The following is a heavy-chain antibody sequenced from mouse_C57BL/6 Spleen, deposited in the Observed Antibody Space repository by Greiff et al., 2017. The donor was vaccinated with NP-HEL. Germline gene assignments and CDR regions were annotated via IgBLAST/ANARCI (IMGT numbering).Heavy chain of an antibody. Sequence: EVKVVESGGGLVQPGGSLKLSCAASGFTFSDYGMAWVRQAPRKGPEWVAFISNLEYSIYYADTVTGRFTITRENAKNTLYLEMSSLRSEDTAMYYCARGITGWYFDVWGTGTTVTVSS. J-gene: IGHJ1*03. V-gene: IGHV5-15*01. CDR2: ISNLEYSI. CDR3: ARGITGWYFDV. CDR1: GFTFSDYG. D-gene: IGHD1-2*01.